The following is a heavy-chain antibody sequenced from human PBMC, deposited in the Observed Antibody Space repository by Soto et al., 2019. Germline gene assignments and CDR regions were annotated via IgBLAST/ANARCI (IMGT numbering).Heavy chain of an antibody. V-gene: IGHV4-59*01. CDR2: IYYSGST. CDR3: ARHAVSTVRGTFDY. D-gene: IGHD3-10*01. CDR1: GGSISSYY. J-gene: IGHJ4*02. Sequence: SETLSLTCTVSGGSISSYYWSWIRQPPGKGLEWIGYIYYSGSTNYNPSLKSRVTISLDTSKNQFSLKLTSVTAADTAVYYCARHAVSTVRGTFDYWGQGTQVTVSS.